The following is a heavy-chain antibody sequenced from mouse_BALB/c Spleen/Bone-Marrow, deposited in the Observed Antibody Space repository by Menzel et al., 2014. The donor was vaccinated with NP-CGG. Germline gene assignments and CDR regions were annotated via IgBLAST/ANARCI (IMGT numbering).Heavy chain of an antibody. V-gene: IGHV1S81*02. CDR2: INPSNGGT. J-gene: IGHJ2*01. D-gene: IGHD2-4*01. CDR3: TRSTMITYFDY. Sequence: VQLVESGAELVKPGASVKLSCKASGYTFTSYYMHWVKQRPGQGLEWIGEINPSNGGTNFNEKFKSKATLTVDKSSSTAYMQLSSLTSEDSAVYYCTRSTMITYFDYWGQGTTLTVSS. CDR1: GYTFTSYY.